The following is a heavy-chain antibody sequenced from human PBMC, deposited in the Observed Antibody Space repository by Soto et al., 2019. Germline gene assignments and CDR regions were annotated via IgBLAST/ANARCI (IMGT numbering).Heavy chain of an antibody. Sequence: QVQLVESGGGVVQPGRSLRLSCAASGFTFSSYGMHWVRQAPGKGLEWVAVIWYDGSNKYYADSVKGRFTISRDNSKNTLYLQMNSLRAEDTAVYYCARDMEYYEILTGWAPYYYGMDVWGQGTTVTVSS. CDR2: IWYDGSNK. D-gene: IGHD3-9*01. CDR1: GFTFSSYG. J-gene: IGHJ6*02. CDR3: ARDMEYYEILTGWAPYYYGMDV. V-gene: IGHV3-33*01.